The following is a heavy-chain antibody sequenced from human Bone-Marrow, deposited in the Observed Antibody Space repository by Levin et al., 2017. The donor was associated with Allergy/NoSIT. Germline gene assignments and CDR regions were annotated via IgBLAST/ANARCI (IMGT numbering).Heavy chain of an antibody. CDR2: ISYDGSNK. CDR1: GFTFSSYG. D-gene: IGHD2-15*01. J-gene: IGHJ3*02. CDR3: AKAGSGGTLDEDGAFDI. V-gene: IGHV3-30*18. Sequence: GGSLRLSCAASGFTFSSYGMHWVRQAPGKGLEWVAVISYDGSNKYYADSVKGRFTISRDNSKNTLYLQMNSLRAEDTAVYYCAKAGSGGTLDEDGAFDIWGQGTMVTVSS.